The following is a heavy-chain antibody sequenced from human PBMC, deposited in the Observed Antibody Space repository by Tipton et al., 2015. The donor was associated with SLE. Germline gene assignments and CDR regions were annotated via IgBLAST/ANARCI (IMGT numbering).Heavy chain of an antibody. CDR2: IYTSGST. D-gene: IGHD6-13*01. CDR3: ARSAGYSSSWAHFDY. Sequence: TLSLTCTVSGGSISSYYWSWIRQPAGKGLEWIGRIYTSGSTNYNPSLKSRVTMSVDTSKNQFSLRLSSVTAADTAVYYCARSAGYSSSWAHFDYWGQGTLVTVSS. V-gene: IGHV4-4*07. J-gene: IGHJ4*02. CDR1: GGSISSYY.